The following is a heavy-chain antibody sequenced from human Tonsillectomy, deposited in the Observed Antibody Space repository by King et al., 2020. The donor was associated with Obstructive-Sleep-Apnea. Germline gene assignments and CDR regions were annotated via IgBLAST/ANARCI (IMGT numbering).Heavy chain of an antibody. CDR3: ARSVKFAYYYGSGPTPSRY. J-gene: IGHJ4*02. CDR1: GYTFTNYG. Sequence: LQLVQSGAEVKKPGASVKVSCKPSGYTFTNYGITWVRQAPGQGLEWMGWISAYNGNTKYPQKLQDRVTMTTDTSTSTAYMELRSLRSDDTAVYYCARSVKFAYYYGSGPTPSRYWGQGTLVTVSS. D-gene: IGHD3-10*01. CDR2: ISAYNGNT. V-gene: IGHV1-18*01.